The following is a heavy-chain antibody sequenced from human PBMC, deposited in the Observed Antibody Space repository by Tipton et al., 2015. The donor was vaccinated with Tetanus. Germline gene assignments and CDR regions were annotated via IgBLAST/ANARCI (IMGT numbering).Heavy chain of an antibody. CDR1: GFSFSDSF. Sequence: SLRLSCAASGFSFSDSFMSWVRQRPGKGLEWVSYISGGSKTKYLADSVKGRMTTSRDNAENSLYLQMDSLTVEDTAVYYCGTLVRGVLLTRVIEYWGQGTVVTVSS. V-gene: IGHV3-11*01. CDR2: ISGGSKTK. D-gene: IGHD3-10*01. J-gene: IGHJ4*02. CDR3: GTLVRGVLLTRVIEY.